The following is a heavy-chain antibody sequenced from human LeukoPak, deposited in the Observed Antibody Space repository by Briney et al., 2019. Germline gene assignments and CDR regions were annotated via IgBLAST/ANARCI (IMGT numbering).Heavy chain of an antibody. CDR1: GYTVTSYY. D-gene: IGHD2-21*02. Sequence: ASVKVSCQASGYTVTSYYMHGVRQAPGGGREWMGIINPTGGSTSYAQKFQGGVTMTRDTSPSTVYMELSSLRSEDTAVYYCARHHYHKIHSVMVTAPDYWGQGTLVIVSS. CDR2: INPTGGST. V-gene: IGHV1-46*01. CDR3: ARHHYHKIHSVMVTAPDY. J-gene: IGHJ4*02.